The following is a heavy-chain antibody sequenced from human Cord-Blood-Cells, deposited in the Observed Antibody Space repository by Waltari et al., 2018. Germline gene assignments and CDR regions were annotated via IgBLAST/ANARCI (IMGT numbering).Heavy chain of an antibody. CDR1: GFTFSSYA. D-gene: IGHD2-8*02. V-gene: IGHV3-30-3*01. J-gene: IGHJ4*02. CDR3: ARELLVVYGHYFDY. CDR2: ISYDGSNK. Sequence: QVQLVESGGGVVQPGRSLRLSCAASGFTFSSYAMHWVRQAPGKGLEWVAVISYDGSNKYYADSVKGRFTISRDNSKNTLYLQMNSLRAEDTAVYYCARELLVVYGHYFDYWGQGTLVTVSS.